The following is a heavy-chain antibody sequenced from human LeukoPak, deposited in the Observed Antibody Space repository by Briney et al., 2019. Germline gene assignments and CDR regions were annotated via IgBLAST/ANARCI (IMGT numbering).Heavy chain of an antibody. CDR2: IGASGEST. CDR1: GFTFSVAA. V-gene: IGHV3-23*01. CDR3: AKDIQLST. D-gene: IGHD5-24*01. J-gene: IGHJ3*01. Sequence: GGSLRLSCAASGFTFSVAAMTWVRQAPGKGLEWVSLIGASGESTYYADSVKGRFTTSRDNSKNTLSLQMSSLRVEDTAMYFCAKDIQLSTWGLGTMVTVSS.